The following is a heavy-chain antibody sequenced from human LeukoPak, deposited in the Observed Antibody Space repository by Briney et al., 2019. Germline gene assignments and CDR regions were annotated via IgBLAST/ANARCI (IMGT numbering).Heavy chain of an antibody. CDR3: ARDMGGDTIFFSGSASPMATIPIEY. Sequence: GSLRLSCAASGFPFSNYAMSWVRLAPGKGLEGVSAISGSGDGTFYADSVKGRLTVSRDKSKNTLYLQINSLRAEDTAVYYYARDMGGDTIFFSGSASPMATIPIEYWGQGTLVTVSS. D-gene: IGHD5-12*01. CDR1: GFPFSNYA. V-gene: IGHV3-23*01. CDR2: ISGSGDGT. J-gene: IGHJ4*02.